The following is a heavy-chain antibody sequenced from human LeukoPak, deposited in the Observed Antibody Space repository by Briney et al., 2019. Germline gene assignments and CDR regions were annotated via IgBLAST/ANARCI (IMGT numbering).Heavy chain of an antibody. CDR3: ARGQPRYCSGGSCYSKQDY. J-gene: IGHJ4*02. V-gene: IGHV4-34*01. CDR2: INHSGST. Sequence: SETLSLTCAVYGGSFSGYYWSWIRQPPGKGLEWIGEINHSGSTNYNPSLKSRVTISVDTSKNQFSLKLSSVTAADTAVYYCARGQPRYCSGGSCYSKQDYWGQGTLVTVSS. CDR1: GGSFSGYY. D-gene: IGHD2-15*01.